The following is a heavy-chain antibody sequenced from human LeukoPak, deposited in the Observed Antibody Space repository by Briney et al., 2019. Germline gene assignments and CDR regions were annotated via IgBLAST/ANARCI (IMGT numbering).Heavy chain of an antibody. CDR3: ARGSGRHDY. J-gene: IGHJ4*02. CDR1: GGSISSYY. D-gene: IGHD3-10*01. V-gene: IGHV4-59*12. Sequence: SETLSLTCTVSGGSISSYYWSWIRQPPGKGLEWIGYIHYSGSTNYNPSLKSRVTISVDKSNNQFSLKLSSVTAADTAIYYCARGSGRHDYWGQGTLVTVSS. CDR2: IHYSGST.